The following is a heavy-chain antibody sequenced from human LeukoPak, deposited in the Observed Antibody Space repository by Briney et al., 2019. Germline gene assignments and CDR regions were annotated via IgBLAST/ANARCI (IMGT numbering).Heavy chain of an antibody. CDR1: GFTFSSYG. D-gene: IGHD3-10*01. Sequence: SLRLSCAASGFTFSSYGMHWVRQAPGKGLEWVSGISWNSGSIGYADSVKGRFTISRDNAKNSLYLQMNSLRAEDTALYYCAKGGGGTMVREDAFDIWGQGTMVTVSS. CDR3: AKGGGGTMVREDAFDI. CDR2: ISWNSGSI. J-gene: IGHJ3*02. V-gene: IGHV3-9*01.